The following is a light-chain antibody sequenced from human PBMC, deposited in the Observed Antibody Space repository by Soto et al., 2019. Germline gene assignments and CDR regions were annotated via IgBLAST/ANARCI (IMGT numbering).Light chain of an antibody. V-gene: IGLV2-8*01. Sequence: QSALTQPPSASGSPGQSGTISCTGTNSDVGGYNYVSWYQQHPGKAPKLMIYEVSKRPSGVPDRFSGSKSGNTASLTVSGLQPEDEADYYCSSYAGSNKSVFGTGTKLTVL. CDR2: EVS. CDR1: NSDVGGYNY. J-gene: IGLJ1*01. CDR3: SSYAGSNKSV.